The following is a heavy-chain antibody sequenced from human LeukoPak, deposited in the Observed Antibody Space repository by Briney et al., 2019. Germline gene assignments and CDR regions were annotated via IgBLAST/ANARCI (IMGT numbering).Heavy chain of an antibody. Sequence: PGGSLRLSCAASGFTFSSYGMHWVRQAPGKRLEWVAGISYDGSNKYYADSVKGRFTISRDNSKNTLYLQMNSLRPEDTAVYYCAKDLEGYNNYYYGMDVWGQGTTVTVSS. V-gene: IGHV3-30*18. CDR3: AKDLEGYNNYYYGMDV. J-gene: IGHJ6*02. CDR2: ISYDGSNK. CDR1: GFTFSSYG. D-gene: IGHD1-14*01.